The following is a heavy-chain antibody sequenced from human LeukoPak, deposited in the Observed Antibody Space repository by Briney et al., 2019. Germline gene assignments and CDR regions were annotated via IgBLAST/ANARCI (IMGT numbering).Heavy chain of an antibody. CDR1: GGSFSGYY. CDR3: ARGLPDRPWPGVHYYFDY. J-gene: IGHJ4*02. D-gene: IGHD7-27*01. V-gene: IGHV4-34*01. CDR2: INHSGST. Sequence: PSETLSLTCAVYGGSFSGYYWSWIRQPPGKGLEWIGEINHSGSTNYNLSLKSRVTISVDTSKNQFSLKLSSVTAADTAVYYCARGLPDRPWPGVHYYFDYWGQGTLVTVSS.